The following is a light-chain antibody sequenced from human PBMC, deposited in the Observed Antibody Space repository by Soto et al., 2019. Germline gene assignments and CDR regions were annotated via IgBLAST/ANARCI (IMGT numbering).Light chain of an antibody. J-gene: IGLJ3*02. CDR2: DVS. CDR1: SSDVGGYNY. CDR3: YSSAGTYTSV. Sequence: QSALTQPRSVSGSPGQSVTISCTGTSSDVGGYNYVSWYRQHPGKAPKLMIYDVSKRPSGVPDRFSGSKSGNTASLTISGLQAEDEADYYCYSSAGTYTSVFGGGTKLTVL. V-gene: IGLV2-11*01.